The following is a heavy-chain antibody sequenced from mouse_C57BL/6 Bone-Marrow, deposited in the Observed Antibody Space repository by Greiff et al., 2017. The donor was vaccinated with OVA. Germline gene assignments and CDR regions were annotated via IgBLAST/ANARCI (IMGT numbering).Heavy chain of an antibody. Sequence: QVQLQQSGPELVKPGASVKISRKASGYAFSSSWMNWVKQRPGKGLEWIGRIYPGDGDTNYNGKFKGKATLTADKSSSTAYMQLSSLTSEDSAVYFCARRSYYYGSSYYWYFDVWGTGTTVTVSS. D-gene: IGHD1-1*01. CDR3: ARRSYYYGSSYYWYFDV. V-gene: IGHV1-82*01. CDR1: GYAFSSSW. J-gene: IGHJ1*03. CDR2: IYPGDGDT.